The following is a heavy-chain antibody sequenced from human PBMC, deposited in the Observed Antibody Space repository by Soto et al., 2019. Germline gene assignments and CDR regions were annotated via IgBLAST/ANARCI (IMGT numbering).Heavy chain of an antibody. CDR3: ARERARLLWFGESQYYGMAV. D-gene: IGHD3-10*01. Sequence: SETLSLTFTVTGGSISGHYWSWIRQPPGKGLEWIGYIYYSGSTNYNPSLKSRVTISVDTSKNQFSLKLSSVTAADTAVYYCARERARLLWFGESQYYGMAVWGQGTTVT. V-gene: IGHV4-59*11. CDR1: GGSISGHY. CDR2: IYYSGST. J-gene: IGHJ6*02.